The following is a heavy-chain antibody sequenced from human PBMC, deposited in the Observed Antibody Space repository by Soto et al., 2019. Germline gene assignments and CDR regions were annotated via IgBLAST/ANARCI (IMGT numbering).Heavy chain of an antibody. J-gene: IGHJ3*02. CDR1: GYSVSSNSAA. V-gene: IGHV6-1*01. D-gene: IGHD3-10*01. CDR3: ARAVRVRGVIILDAFDI. Sequence: SHTLSLPCVISGYSVSSNSAAWNWIRQSPSRGLEWLGRTYYRSKWYNDYAVSVKSRITINPDTSKNQFSLQLNAVTPEDTAVYYCARAVRVRGVIILDAFDIWGQGTMVTVSS. CDR2: TYYRSKWYN.